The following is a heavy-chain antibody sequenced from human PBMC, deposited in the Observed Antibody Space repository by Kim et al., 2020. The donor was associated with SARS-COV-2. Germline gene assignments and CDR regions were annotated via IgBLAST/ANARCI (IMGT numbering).Heavy chain of an antibody. CDR3: ARVRSIAAAGTGIDY. D-gene: IGHD6-13*01. J-gene: IGHJ4*02. CDR1: GYTFTGYY. CDR2: INPNSGGT. Sequence: ASVKVSCKASGYTFTGYYMHWVRQAPGQGLEWMGWINPNSGGTNYAQKFQGRVTMTRDTSISTAYMELSRLRSDDTAVYYCARVRSIAAAGTGIDYWGQGTLVTVSS. V-gene: IGHV1-2*02.